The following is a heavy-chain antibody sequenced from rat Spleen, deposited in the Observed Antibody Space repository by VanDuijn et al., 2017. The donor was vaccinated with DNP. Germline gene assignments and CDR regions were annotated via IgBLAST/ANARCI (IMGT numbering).Heavy chain of an antibody. Sequence: EVQLVESGGGLVQPGRSLKLSCAASGFSFSDYYMAWVRQAPTKGLEWVAYISYDGTSNYNGESVKGRFTISRDNAKSTLYLQMDSLRSEDTATYYCARLILRIWGAMDAWGQGTSVTVSS. V-gene: IGHV5-7*01. J-gene: IGHJ4*01. CDR2: ISYDGTSN. CDR3: ARLILRIWGAMDA. D-gene: IGHD1-6*01. CDR1: GFSFSDYY.